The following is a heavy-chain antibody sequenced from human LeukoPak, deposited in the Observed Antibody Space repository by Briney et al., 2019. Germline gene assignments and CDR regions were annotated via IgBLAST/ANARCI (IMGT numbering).Heavy chain of an antibody. Sequence: ASVTVSCKTSGYTFTGYYMHWVRQAPGQGLEWMGWINPNSGGTNYAQKFQGRVTMTRDTSISTAYMELSRLRSDDTAVYYCARSSGDSGYDWLGDWGQGTLVTVSS. CDR1: GYTFTGYY. D-gene: IGHD5-12*01. J-gene: IGHJ4*02. V-gene: IGHV1-2*02. CDR3: ARSSGDSGYDWLGD. CDR2: INPNSGGT.